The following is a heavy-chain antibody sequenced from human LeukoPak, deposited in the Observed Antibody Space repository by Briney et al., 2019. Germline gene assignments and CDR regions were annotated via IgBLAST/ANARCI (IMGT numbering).Heavy chain of an antibody. J-gene: IGHJ4*02. Sequence: GGSLRLSCAASGFTFSSYEMIWVRQAPGQGLEWVSYISSSGSTIYYADSVKGRFTISRDNAKNSLYLQINSLRVEDTAVYYCASQRDGYNYVPDYWGQGTLVTVSS. CDR2: ISSSGSTI. CDR1: GFTFSSYE. V-gene: IGHV3-48*03. D-gene: IGHD5-24*01. CDR3: ASQRDGYNYVPDY.